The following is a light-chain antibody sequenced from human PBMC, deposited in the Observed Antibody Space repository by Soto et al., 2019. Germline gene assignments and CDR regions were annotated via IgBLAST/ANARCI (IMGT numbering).Light chain of an antibody. Sequence: DIQMTQSPSSLSVSVGDRVTITCRASQGISKYLAWYQQKPGKVPKLLIYAASTLQSGVPSRFSGSGSGTDFTLTITSLQPEDVATYYCQKYDSAPRTFGQGTKVEIK. CDR1: QGISKY. CDR2: AAS. J-gene: IGKJ1*01. V-gene: IGKV1-27*01. CDR3: QKYDSAPRT.